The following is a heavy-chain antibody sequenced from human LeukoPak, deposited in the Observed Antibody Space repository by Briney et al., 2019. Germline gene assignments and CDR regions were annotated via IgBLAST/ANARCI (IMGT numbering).Heavy chain of an antibody. V-gene: IGHV4-34*01. Sequence: SETLSLTCAVYGGSFSGYYWSWIRQPPGKGLEWIGEINHSGSTNYNPSLKSRVTISVDTSKSQFSLKLSSVTAADTAVYYCARGLYRRIAARKDAFDIWGQGTMVTVSS. CDR1: GGSFSGYY. D-gene: IGHD6-13*01. CDR2: INHSGST. J-gene: IGHJ3*02. CDR3: ARGLYRRIAARKDAFDI.